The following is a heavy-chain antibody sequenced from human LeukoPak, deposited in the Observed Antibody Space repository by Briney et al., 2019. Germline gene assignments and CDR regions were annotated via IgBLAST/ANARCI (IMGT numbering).Heavy chain of an antibody. J-gene: IGHJ4*02. CDR3: ARDYYGSGSFDY. CDR2: ISYDGNNK. D-gene: IGHD3-10*01. V-gene: IGHV3-30*03. Sequence: GGSLRLSCAASGFTFSSYGMHWVRQAPGKGLEWVAVISYDGNNKYYADSVKGRFTISRDNAKNSLYLQMNSLRAEDTAVYYCARDYYGSGSFDYWGQGTLVTVSS. CDR1: GFTFSSYG.